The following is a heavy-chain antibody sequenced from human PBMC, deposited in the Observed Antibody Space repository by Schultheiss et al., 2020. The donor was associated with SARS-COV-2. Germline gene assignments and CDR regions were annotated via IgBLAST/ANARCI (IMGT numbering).Heavy chain of an antibody. CDR2: ISYDGSNK. Sequence: GGSLRLSCAASGFTVSSNYMSWVRQAPGKGLEWVAVISYDGSNKYYADSVKGRFTISRDNAKNSLYLQMNSLRAEDTAVYYCASNDVVVAGFWFDPWGQGTLVTVSS. CDR1: GFTVSSNY. CDR3: ASNDVVVAGFWFDP. D-gene: IGHD2-15*01. V-gene: IGHV3-30*03. J-gene: IGHJ5*02.